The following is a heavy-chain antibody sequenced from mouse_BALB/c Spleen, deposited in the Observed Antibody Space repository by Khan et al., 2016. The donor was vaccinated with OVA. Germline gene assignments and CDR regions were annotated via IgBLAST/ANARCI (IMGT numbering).Heavy chain of an antibody. CDR3: ARAYYGNYREAMDY. D-gene: IGHD2-10*01. CDR2: IWGDGST. CDR1: GFSLTGYG. J-gene: IGHJ4*01. Sequence: QVQLKESGPGLVAPSQSLSITCTVSGFSLTGYGVNWVRQPPGKGLEWLGMIWGDGSTDYNSALKSRLSISKDNSKSQVFLKMNSLQTDDTAMYDCARAYYGNYREAMDYWGQGTSVTVSS. V-gene: IGHV2-6-7*01.